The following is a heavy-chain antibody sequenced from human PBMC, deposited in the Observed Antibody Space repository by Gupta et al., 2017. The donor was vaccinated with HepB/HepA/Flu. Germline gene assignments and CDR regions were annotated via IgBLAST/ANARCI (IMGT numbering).Heavy chain of an antibody. V-gene: IGHV3-23*01. CDR3: AKGHISGWYCFCDY. J-gene: IGHJ4*01. Sequence: ELQLLASGGGLVQPGGTLTLSCAHPGFTLSSYAMSWVRQAPGRGLAWVSAISGIGGSTYYTDSVKGRFTISRDLSKNTMFLQMNSLRAEDTAVYYCAKGHISGWYCFCDYWGHGALFTVSS. D-gene: IGHD6-19*01. CDR1: GFTLSSYA. CDR2: ISGIGGST.